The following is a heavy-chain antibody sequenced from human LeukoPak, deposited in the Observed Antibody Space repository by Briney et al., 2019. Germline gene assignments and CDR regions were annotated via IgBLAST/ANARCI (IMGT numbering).Heavy chain of an antibody. CDR1: GFTFSSYG. CDR3: AKAIYYRAYYFDY. CDR2: IRYDGSNK. Sequence: GGSLRLSCAASGFTFSSYGMHWVRQAPGKGLEWVAFIRYDGSNKYYADSVKGRFTISRDNSKNTLYLQMNSLRAEDTAVYYCAKAIYYRAYYFDYWGQGTLVTVSS. J-gene: IGHJ4*02. D-gene: IGHD3-22*01. V-gene: IGHV3-30*02.